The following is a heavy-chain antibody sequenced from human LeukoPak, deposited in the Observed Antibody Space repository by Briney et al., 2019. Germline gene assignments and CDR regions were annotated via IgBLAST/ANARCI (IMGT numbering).Heavy chain of an antibody. V-gene: IGHV3-21*01. Sequence: SGGSLRLSCAASGFTFSSYSMNWVRQAPGKGLEWVSSISSSSSYIYYADSVKGRFTISRDNAKNSLYLQMNSLRAEDTAVYYCVKDHHRDFWSGYYLFEDWGQGTLVTVSS. CDR1: GFTFSSYS. D-gene: IGHD3-3*01. CDR3: VKDHHRDFWSGYYLFED. CDR2: ISSSSSYI. J-gene: IGHJ4*02.